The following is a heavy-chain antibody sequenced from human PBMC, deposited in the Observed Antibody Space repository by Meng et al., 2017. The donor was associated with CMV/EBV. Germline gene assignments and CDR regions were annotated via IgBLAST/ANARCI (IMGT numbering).Heavy chain of an antibody. D-gene: IGHD2-15*01. J-gene: IGHJ4*02. Sequence: ASVKVSCKASGYTFTSYGIIWVRQAPGQGLEWMGWINPYNGNTKYAQKIQGRVTMTTDTSTSTAYMELRNLRSDDTAAYYCARGFCRGGSCSQTEFDYWGQGTLVTVSS. CDR1: GYTFTSYG. V-gene: IGHV1-18*01. CDR2: INPYNGNT. CDR3: ARGFCRGGSCSQTEFDY.